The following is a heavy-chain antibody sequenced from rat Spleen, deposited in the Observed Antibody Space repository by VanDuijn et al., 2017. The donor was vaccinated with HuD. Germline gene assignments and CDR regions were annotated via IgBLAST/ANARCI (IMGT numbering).Heavy chain of an antibody. Sequence: EVQLVESGGGLVQPGRSLKLSCVASGFTFNIYWMTWIRQAPGKGLEWIAMIYYDSSKMYYADTVKGRFTISRDNSKNTLYLEMNSLRSEDTAMYYCVATLSSPRDYWGQGVMVTVSS. CDR3: VATLSSPRDY. CDR1: GFTFNIYW. J-gene: IGHJ2*01. V-gene: IGHV5-50*01. CDR2: IYYDSSKM. D-gene: IGHD1-2*01.